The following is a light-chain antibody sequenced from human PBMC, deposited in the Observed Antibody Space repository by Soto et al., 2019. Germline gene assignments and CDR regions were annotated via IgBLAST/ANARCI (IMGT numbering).Light chain of an antibody. V-gene: IGKV3-20*01. Sequence: IILTQSPVPLSFSPGERATLSCSASQTVSSNYLAWCQQRPGQAPRLLIYGASTRAAGIPDRFSGSGSGTDFTLTITRLEPEDSAVYFCQQYTGPPTTFCHGSLLAIK. CDR1: QTVSSNY. J-gene: IGKJ5*01. CDR2: GAS. CDR3: QQYTGPPTT.